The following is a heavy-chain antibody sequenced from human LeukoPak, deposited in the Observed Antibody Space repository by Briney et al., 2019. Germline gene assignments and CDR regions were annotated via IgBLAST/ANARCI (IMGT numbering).Heavy chain of an antibody. CDR1: GFTFSNAW. V-gene: IGHV3-15*01. CDR3: TTLRPTTIAAALV. J-gene: IGHJ4*02. Sequence: GGSLRLSCAASGFTFSNAWMSWVRQAPGKGLEWVGRIKSKTDGGTTDYAAPVKGRFTISRDDSKNTLYLQMNSLKTEDTAVYYCTTLRPTTIAAALVWGQGTLVTVSS. CDR2: IKSKTDGGTT. D-gene: IGHD6-13*01.